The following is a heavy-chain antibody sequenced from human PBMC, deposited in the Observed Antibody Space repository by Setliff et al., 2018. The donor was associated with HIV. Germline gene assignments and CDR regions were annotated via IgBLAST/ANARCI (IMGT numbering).Heavy chain of an antibody. CDR1: GASINSGSHN. J-gene: IGHJ3*02. D-gene: IGHD2-15*01. CDR2: LHYTGTT. V-gene: IGHV4-39*01. CDR3: ARRIQLRDSSGRSCWTFDI. Sequence: PSETLSLTCTVSGASINSGSHNWGWIRQPPGKGLEWIATLHYTGTTYYNPSLKSRVTISTDTSKNQSSLKLSSVTAADTAVYYCARRIQLRDSSGRSCWTFDIWGQGTMVTVSS.